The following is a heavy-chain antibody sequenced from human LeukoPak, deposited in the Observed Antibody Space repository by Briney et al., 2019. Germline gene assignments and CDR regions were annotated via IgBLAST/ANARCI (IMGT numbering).Heavy chain of an antibody. V-gene: IGHV3-NL1*01. J-gene: IGHJ4*02. CDR3: ARSGVATCHY. D-gene: IGHD2-15*01. CDR1: GFTFNTYG. CDR2: INPDDGGS. Sequence: GGSLRLSCAASGFTFNTYGMHWVRQAPGQGLEWVSSINPDDGGSFFADSVKGRFTISRDDSRSVVYLQMNSLSVEDTAVYYCARSGVATCHYWGQGILVTVSS.